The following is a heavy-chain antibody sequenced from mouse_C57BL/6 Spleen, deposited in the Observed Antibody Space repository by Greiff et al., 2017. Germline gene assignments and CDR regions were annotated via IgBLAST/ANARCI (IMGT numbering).Heavy chain of an antibody. CDR1: GYTFTSYG. CDR3: ARGPITTVVATHFDY. Sequence: VQLQESGAELARPGASVKLSCKASGYTFTSYGISWVKQRTGQGLEWIGEIYPRSGNTYYNEKFKGKATLTADKSSSTAYMALRSLTSEDSAVYFWARGPITTVVATHFDYWGQGTTLTVSS. D-gene: IGHD1-1*01. V-gene: IGHV1-81*01. J-gene: IGHJ2*01. CDR2: IYPRSGNT.